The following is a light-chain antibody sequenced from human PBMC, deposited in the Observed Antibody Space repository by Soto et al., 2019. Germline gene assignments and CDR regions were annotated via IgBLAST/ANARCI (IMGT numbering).Light chain of an antibody. J-gene: IGKJ1*01. V-gene: IGKV3-15*01. CDR3: QQYHNLWT. CDR1: PSVSSN. Sequence: ETVMTQSPATLSVSPGERATLSCWASPSVSSNLAWYQQIPGQAPRLLIYGASTRATGIPARFSGSGSGTEFTLTISNLQSEDFAVYYCQQYHNLWTFGQGTEVEIK. CDR2: GAS.